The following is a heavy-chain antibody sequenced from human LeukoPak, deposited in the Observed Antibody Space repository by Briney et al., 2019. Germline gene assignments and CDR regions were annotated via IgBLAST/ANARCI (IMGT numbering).Heavy chain of an antibody. CDR1: GGSISSYY. V-gene: IGHV4-59*08. J-gene: IGHJ4*02. D-gene: IGHD3-3*01. Sequence: SETLSLTCTVSGGSISSYYWSWIRQPPGKGLEWIGYIYYSGSTNYNPSLKSRVTISVDTSKNQFSLKLSSVTAADTAVYYCATSIWSGYYWRFDYWGQGTLVTVSS. CDR2: IYYSGST. CDR3: ATSIWSGYYWRFDY.